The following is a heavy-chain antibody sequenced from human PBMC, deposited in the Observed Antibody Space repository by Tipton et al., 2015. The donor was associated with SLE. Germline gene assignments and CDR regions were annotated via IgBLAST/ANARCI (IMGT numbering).Heavy chain of an antibody. CDR1: GGSISSYY. D-gene: IGHD2-2*01. J-gene: IGHJ5*02. Sequence: TLSLTCTVSGGSISSYYWGWIRQPPGKGLEWIGYIYYSGSTNYNPSLKSRFTISVDTSKNQFSLKLSSVTAADTAVYYCARGRDIVVVPASWFDPWGQGTLVTVSS. CDR3: ARGRDIVVVPASWFDP. V-gene: IGHV4-59*12. CDR2: IYYSGST.